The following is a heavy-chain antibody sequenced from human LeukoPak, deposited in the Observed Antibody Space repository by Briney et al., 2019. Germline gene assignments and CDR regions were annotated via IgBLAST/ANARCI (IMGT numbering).Heavy chain of an antibody. Sequence: SETLSLTCTVSGGSISSSSYYWGWIRQPPGKGLEWIGSIYYSGSTYYNPPLKSRVTISVDTSKNQFSLKLSSVTAADTAVYYCARRGSSEVYWGQGTLVTVSS. D-gene: IGHD3-22*01. J-gene: IGHJ4*02. V-gene: IGHV4-39*01. CDR1: GGSISSSSYY. CDR2: IYYSGST. CDR3: ARRGSSEVY.